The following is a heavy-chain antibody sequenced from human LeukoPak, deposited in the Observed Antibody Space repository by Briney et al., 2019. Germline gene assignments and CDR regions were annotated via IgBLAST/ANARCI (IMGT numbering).Heavy chain of an antibody. CDR3: ARDPPYPTDSSGYNTDY. V-gene: IGHV3-48*03. CDR1: GFTFSSYE. Sequence: PGGSLRLSCAASGFTFSSYEMNWVRQAPGKGLEWVSYISSSGSTIYYADSVKGRFTISRDNAKNSLYLQMNGLRAEDTAVYYCARDPPYPTDSSGYNTDYGGQGTLVTVSA. J-gene: IGHJ4*02. D-gene: IGHD3-22*01. CDR2: ISSSGSTI.